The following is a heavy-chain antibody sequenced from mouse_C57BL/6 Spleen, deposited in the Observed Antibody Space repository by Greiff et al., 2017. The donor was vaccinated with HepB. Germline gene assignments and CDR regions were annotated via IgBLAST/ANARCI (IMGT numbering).Heavy chain of an antibody. D-gene: IGHD6-5*01. CDR1: GYTFTDYY. J-gene: IGHJ4*01. Sequence: QVHVKQSGPELVKPGASVKISCKASGYTFTDYYINWVKQRPGQGLEWIGWIYPGSGNTKYNEKFKGKATLTVDTSSSTAYMQLSSLTSEDSAVYFCARSYDYDAMDYWGQGTSVTVSS. CDR2: IYPGSGNT. V-gene: IGHV1-84*01. CDR3: ARSYDYDAMDY.